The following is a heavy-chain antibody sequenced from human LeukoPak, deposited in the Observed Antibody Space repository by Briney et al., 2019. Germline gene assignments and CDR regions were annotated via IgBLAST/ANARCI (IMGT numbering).Heavy chain of an antibody. CDR1: GFTFNSYG. CDR3: ARASGRDKTGGFDY. CDR2: VSYDGNHQ. Sequence: GGSLRLSCAASGFTFNSYGMLWVRQAPGRGLEWVTVVSYDGNHQYYADSVKGRFTISRDNSKNTVYLQMNGLRVEDTAIYYCARASGRDKTGGFDYWGQETLVTVSS. D-gene: IGHD3-10*01. V-gene: IGHV3-30*03. J-gene: IGHJ4*02.